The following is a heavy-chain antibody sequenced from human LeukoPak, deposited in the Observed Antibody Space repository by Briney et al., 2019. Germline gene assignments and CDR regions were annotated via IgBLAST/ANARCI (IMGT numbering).Heavy chain of an antibody. Sequence: SETLSLTCTVSGGSISSYYWSWIRQPPGKGLEWIGYIYYSGSTNYNPSLKSRVTISVDTSKNQFPLKLSSVTAADTAVYYCARLLGSAMVPYYYYGMDVWGQGTTVTVSS. CDR2: IYYSGST. J-gene: IGHJ6*02. CDR3: ARLLGSAMVPYYYYGMDV. V-gene: IGHV4-59*08. CDR1: GGSISSYY. D-gene: IGHD5-18*01.